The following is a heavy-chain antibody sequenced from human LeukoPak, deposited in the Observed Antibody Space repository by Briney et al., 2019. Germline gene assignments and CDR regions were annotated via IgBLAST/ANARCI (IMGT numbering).Heavy chain of an antibody. V-gene: IGHV3-74*01. J-gene: IGHJ4*02. CDR3: GRGYSHSYRIEY. CDR1: ECSLSREW. CDR2: INTDGSST. Sequence: AVYECSLSREWRSWVRPSQGKEMVWVSRINTDGSSTTYADSVKGRFTISRDNAKNTLYLQMNSLSAEDTAVYYCGRGYSHSYRIEYLGQGTLVTGSS. D-gene: IGHD6-6*01.